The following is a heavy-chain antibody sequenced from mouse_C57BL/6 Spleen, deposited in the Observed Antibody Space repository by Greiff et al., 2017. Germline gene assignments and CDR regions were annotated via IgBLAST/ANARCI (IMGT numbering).Heavy chain of an antibody. Sequence: VQLMESGPGLVQPSQSLSITCTVSGFSLTSYGVHWVRQSPGKGLEWLGVIWSGGSTDYNAAFISRLSISKDNSKSQVFFKMNSLQADDTAIYYCARNSDYYGRDWYFDVWGTGTTVTVSS. CDR2: IWSGGST. J-gene: IGHJ1*03. D-gene: IGHD1-1*01. CDR3: ARNSDYYGRDWYFDV. CDR1: GFSLTSYG. V-gene: IGHV2-2*01.